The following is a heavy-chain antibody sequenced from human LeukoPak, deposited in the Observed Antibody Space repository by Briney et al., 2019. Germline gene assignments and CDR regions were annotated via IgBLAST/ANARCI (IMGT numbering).Heavy chain of an antibody. Sequence: GESLKISCKGSGYSFTSYWIGWVRQMPGKGLEWMGIIYPGDSDTRYSPSSQGQVTISADKSISTAYLQWSSLKASDTAMYYCARRHTYYYGSGSYYNFDYWGQGTLVTVSS. D-gene: IGHD3-10*01. CDR3: ARRHTYYYGSGSYYNFDY. V-gene: IGHV5-51*01. CDR2: IYPGDSDT. J-gene: IGHJ4*02. CDR1: GYSFTSYW.